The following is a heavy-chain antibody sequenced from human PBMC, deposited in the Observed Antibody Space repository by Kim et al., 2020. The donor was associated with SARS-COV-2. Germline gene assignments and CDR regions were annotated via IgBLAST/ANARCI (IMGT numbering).Heavy chain of an antibody. J-gene: IGHJ4*02. Sequence: SETLSLTCTVSGYSISSGYYWGWIRQPPGKGLEWIGSIYHSGSTYYNPSLKSRVTISVDTSKNQFSLKLSSVTAADTAVYYCAREWQLWLGAEVDYWGQG. CDR2: IYHSGST. D-gene: IGHD5-18*01. CDR3: AREWQLWLGAEVDY. V-gene: IGHV4-38-2*02. CDR1: GYSISSGYY.